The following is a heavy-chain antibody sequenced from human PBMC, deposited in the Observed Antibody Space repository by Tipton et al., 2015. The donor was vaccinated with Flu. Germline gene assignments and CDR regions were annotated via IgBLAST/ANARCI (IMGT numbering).Heavy chain of an antibody. CDR3: ARDYGDLNWFDP. Sequence: TLSLTCTVSGGSITSSTDYWSWIRQPAGKGLEWIGRIYASGATNYNPSLKSRVTMSLDTSKKQFSLKMTSVTAADTAVYYCARDYGDLNWFDPWGQGTLVTVSS. D-gene: IGHD3-10*01. CDR2: IYASGAT. J-gene: IGHJ5*02. CDR1: GGSITSSTDY. V-gene: IGHV4-61*02.